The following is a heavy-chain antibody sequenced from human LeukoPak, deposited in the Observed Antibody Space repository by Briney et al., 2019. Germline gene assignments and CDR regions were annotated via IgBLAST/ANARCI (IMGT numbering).Heavy chain of an antibody. V-gene: IGHV4-39*01. CDR1: GGSISSSSYS. J-gene: IGHJ4*02. D-gene: IGHD3-9*01. CDR2: IYYSGST. CDR3: ARVCQYYDILTGYYPQYYFDY. Sequence: SETLSLTCTVSGGSISSSSYSWGWIRQPPGKGLEWIGSIYYSGSTYYNPSLKSRVTISVDTSKNQFSLKLSSVTAADTAVYYCARVCQYYDILTGYYPQYYFDYWGQGTLVTVSS.